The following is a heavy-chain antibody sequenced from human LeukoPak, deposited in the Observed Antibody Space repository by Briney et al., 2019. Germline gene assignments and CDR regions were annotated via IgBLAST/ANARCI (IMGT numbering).Heavy chain of an antibody. V-gene: IGHV3-11*01. J-gene: IGHJ3*02. CDR1: GLTFSDYY. CDR2: ISSSGSTI. Sequence: PGGSPRLSCAVSGLTFSDYYMSWIRQAPGKGLEWVSYISSSGSTIYYADSVKGRFTISRDNAKNSLYLQMNSLRAEGTAVYYCARTYGSGSYYGAFDIWGQGTMVTVSS. D-gene: IGHD3-10*01. CDR3: ARTYGSGSYYGAFDI.